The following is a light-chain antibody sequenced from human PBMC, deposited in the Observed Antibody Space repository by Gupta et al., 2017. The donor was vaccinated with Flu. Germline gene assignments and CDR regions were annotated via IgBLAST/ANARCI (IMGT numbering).Light chain of an antibody. Sequence: DIQMTQSPSTLSASVGDRVTMTCRASQTFNSWLAWFQQKPGKAPKLLIHKASTLESGVPSRFSGSGSGTEFTLTISSLQPDDFATYFCQQDDSYPFTFGGGTKVEIK. CDR3: QQDDSYPFT. V-gene: IGKV1-5*03. CDR1: QTFNSW. J-gene: IGKJ4*01. CDR2: KAS.